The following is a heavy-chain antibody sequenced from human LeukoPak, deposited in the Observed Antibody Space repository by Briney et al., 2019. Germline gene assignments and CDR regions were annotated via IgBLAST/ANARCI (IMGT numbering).Heavy chain of an antibody. Sequence: GGSLRLSCAASGFTFSSYSMNWVRQAPGKGLEWVSAISGSGGSTYYADSVKGRFTISRDNSKNTLYLQMNSLRAEDTAVYYCAKDRGQAQDKFGLRFDPWGQGTLVTVSS. CDR3: AKDRGQAQDKFGLRFDP. V-gene: IGHV3-23*01. CDR2: ISGSGGST. CDR1: GFTFSSYS. D-gene: IGHD3-10*01. J-gene: IGHJ5*02.